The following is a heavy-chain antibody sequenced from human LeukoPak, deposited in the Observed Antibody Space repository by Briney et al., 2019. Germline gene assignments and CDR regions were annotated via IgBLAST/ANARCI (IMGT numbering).Heavy chain of an antibody. J-gene: IGHJ4*02. V-gene: IGHV1-69*05. CDR3: ARAQWLEYYFDY. CDR2: IIPIFGTA. D-gene: IGHD6-19*01. Sequence: AASVKVSCKASGGTFSSHAISWVRQAPGQGLEWMGGIIPIFGTANYAQKFQGRVTITTDESTSTAYMELSSLRSEDTAVYYCARAQWLEYYFDYWGQGTLVTVSS. CDR1: GGTFSSHA.